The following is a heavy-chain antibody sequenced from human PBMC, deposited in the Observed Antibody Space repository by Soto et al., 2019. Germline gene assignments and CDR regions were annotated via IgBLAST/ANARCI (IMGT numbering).Heavy chain of an antibody. Sequence: GALRLSCAASGFTFSSYWMYWVRQAPGKGLVWVSRIKSDGSSTNYADSVKGRFTISRDNAKNTLYLQMNSLRAEDTAVYYCARPPYGSGSYYNVYFDYWGQGTLVTVSS. V-gene: IGHV3-74*01. CDR3: ARPPYGSGSYYNVYFDY. D-gene: IGHD3-10*01. CDR1: GFTFSSYW. J-gene: IGHJ4*02. CDR2: IKSDGSST.